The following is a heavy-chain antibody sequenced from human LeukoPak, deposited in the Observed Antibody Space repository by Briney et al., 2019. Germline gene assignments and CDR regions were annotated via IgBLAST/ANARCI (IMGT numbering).Heavy chain of an antibody. J-gene: IGHJ1*01. D-gene: IGHD2-2*01. CDR3: ARDVKGVVVPAAP. V-gene: IGHV1-46*01. CDR2: INPSGGST. CDR1: GYTFTSYY. Sequence: ASVKVSCKASGYTFTSYYMHWVRQAPGQGLEWMGIINPSGGSTSYAQKFQGRVTTTRDTSTSTVYMELSSLRSEDTAVYYCARDVKGVVVPAAPWGQGTLVTVSS.